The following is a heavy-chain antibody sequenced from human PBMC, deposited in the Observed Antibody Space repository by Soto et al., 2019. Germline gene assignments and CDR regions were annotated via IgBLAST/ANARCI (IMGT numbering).Heavy chain of an antibody. Sequence: PGESLKISCKGSGYTSTNYWIGWVRQMPGKGLEWMGIIYLGDSDTRYSPSFQGQVTISGDKSINTAYLQWGSLKASDSAMYYYGSGSSASYYYYGMDVWGQGTTVTVSS. CDR2: IYLGDSDT. CDR3: GSGSSASYYYYGMDV. D-gene: IGHD3-10*01. CDR1: GYTSTNYW. J-gene: IGHJ6*02. V-gene: IGHV5-51*01.